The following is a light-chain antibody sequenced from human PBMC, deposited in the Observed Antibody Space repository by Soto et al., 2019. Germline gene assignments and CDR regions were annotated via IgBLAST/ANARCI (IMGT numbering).Light chain of an antibody. CDR3: LQHSSYPYT. Sequence: DIQMTQSPSSLSASIGDRVTITCRASQGIRNDLCWYQQKPGQAPKSLIYVASSLESGVPSRFSDSGSGTESTLTISILQPEDFATDYCLQHSSYPYTFGQGTKLEIK. CDR2: VAS. J-gene: IGKJ2*01. CDR1: QGIRND. V-gene: IGKV1-17*01.